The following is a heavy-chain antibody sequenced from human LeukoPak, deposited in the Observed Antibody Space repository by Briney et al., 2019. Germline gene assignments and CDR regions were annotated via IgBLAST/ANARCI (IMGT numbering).Heavy chain of an antibody. D-gene: IGHD6-13*01. Sequence: GGSLRLSCAASGFTFSSYAMHWVRQAPGKGLEWVAVISYDGSNKYYADSVKGRFTISRDNSKNTLYLQMNSLRAEDTAVYYCPRGSAAGMYYFDYWGQGTLVTVSS. CDR1: GFTFSSYA. CDR3: PRGSAAGMYYFDY. J-gene: IGHJ4*02. V-gene: IGHV3-30*01. CDR2: ISYDGSNK.